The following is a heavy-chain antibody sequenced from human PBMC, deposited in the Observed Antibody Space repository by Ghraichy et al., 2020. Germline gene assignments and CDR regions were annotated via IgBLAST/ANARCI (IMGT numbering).Heavy chain of an antibody. V-gene: IGHV5-51*01. Sequence: GESGKRECKGSGYSFTSYWIGWVRQMPGKGLEWMGIIYPGDSDTRYSPSFQGQVTISADKSISTAYLQWSSLKASDTAMYYCARHLAARPGVGAFDIWGQGTMVTVSS. CDR2: IYPGDSDT. D-gene: IGHD6-6*01. CDR1: GYSFTSYW. J-gene: IGHJ3*02. CDR3: ARHLAARPGVGAFDI.